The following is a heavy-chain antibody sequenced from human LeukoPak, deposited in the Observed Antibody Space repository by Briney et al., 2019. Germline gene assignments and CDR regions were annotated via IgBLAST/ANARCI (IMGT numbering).Heavy chain of an antibody. CDR2: ISDSGGST. J-gene: IGHJ4*02. Sequence: PGGSLRLSCAASGFTFSNYAMSWVRQAPGKGLEWVSAISDSGGSTYYADSVKGRFTISRDNSKNTLYLHLNSLRAVDTAVYYCVTAVAGTSLNFDYWGQGTLVTVSS. CDR1: GFTFSNYA. V-gene: IGHV3-23*01. D-gene: IGHD6-19*01. CDR3: VTAVAGTSLNFDY.